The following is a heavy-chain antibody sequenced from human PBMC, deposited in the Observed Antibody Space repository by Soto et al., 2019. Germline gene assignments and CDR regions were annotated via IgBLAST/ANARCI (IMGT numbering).Heavy chain of an antibody. J-gene: IGHJ6*02. D-gene: IGHD2-8*01. V-gene: IGHV1-69*13. Sequence: SVKVSCKASGGTFSSYAISWVRQAPGQGLEWMGGIIHIFGTANYAKKFQGRVTITADESTSTAYMELSSLRSEDTAVYYCDSRAIVLMVYAVRYYYYGMDVWGQGTTVTVSS. CDR3: DSRAIVLMVYAVRYYYYGMDV. CDR1: GGTFSSYA. CDR2: IIHIFGTA.